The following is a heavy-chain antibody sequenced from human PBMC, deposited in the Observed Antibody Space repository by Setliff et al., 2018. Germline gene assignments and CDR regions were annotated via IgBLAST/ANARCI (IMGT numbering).Heavy chain of an antibody. J-gene: IGHJ5*02. D-gene: IGHD1-26*01. CDR1: GFTFSDYY. Sequence: GGSLRLSCATSGFTFSDYYMSWIRQTPGKGLEWVAYISSSGSLIYYPDSVKGRFTISRDNAKKSVDLQMNSLRAEDTAVYYCARESIGRGHWFDPWGQGTLVTVSS. V-gene: IGHV3-11*01. CDR3: ARESIGRGHWFDP. CDR2: ISSSGSLI.